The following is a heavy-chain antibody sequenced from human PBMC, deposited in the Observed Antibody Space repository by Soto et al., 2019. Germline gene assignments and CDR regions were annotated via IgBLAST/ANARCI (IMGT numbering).Heavy chain of an antibody. CDR2: IYYSGST. Sequence: PSETLSLTCTVSGGSIGSSDYYWGWIRQPPGKGLEWIGSIYYSGSTYYNPSLKSRVTISVDTSKNQFSLKLGSVTAADTAVYYCVIHNSAGYCYYYGMDVWGKARTV. V-gene: IGHV4-39*01. D-gene: IGHD1-26*01. CDR3: VIHNSAGYCYYYGMDV. CDR1: GGSIGSSDYY. J-gene: IGHJ6*04.